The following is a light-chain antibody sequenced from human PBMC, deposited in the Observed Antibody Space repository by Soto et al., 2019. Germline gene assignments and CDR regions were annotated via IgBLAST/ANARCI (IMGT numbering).Light chain of an antibody. J-gene: IGLJ2*01. CDR2: LNSDGSH. Sequence: QLVLPQSPSASASLGASVKFTCTLSSGHSSYAIAWHQQQPEKGPRYLMKLNSDGSHNKGDGIPDRFSGSSSGAERYLTLSSLQSEDEADYYCQTWDTGPVIVGGGTQLTVL. CDR3: QTWDTGPVI. V-gene: IGLV4-69*01. CDR1: SGHSSYA.